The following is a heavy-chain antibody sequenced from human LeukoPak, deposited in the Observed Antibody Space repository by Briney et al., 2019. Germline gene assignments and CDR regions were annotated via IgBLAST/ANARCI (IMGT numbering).Heavy chain of an antibody. CDR2: IIPILGIA. CDR1: GGTFSSYT. V-gene: IGHV1-69*02. CDR3: ARDVLPPYYYGSGSYRADWFDP. D-gene: IGHD3-10*01. J-gene: IGHJ5*02. Sequence: SVKVSCKASGGTFSSYTISWVRQAPGQGLEWMGRIIPILGIANYAQKFQGRVTITADKSTSTAYMELSSLRSEDTAVYYCARDVLPPYYYGSGSYRADWFDPWGQGTLVTVSS.